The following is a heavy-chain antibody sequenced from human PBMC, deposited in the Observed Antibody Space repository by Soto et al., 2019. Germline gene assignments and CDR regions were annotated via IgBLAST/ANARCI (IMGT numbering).Heavy chain of an antibody. CDR2: ISSSSSYI. CDR3: ARSKGGDYYDSSGYPFDY. Sequence: GGSLRLSCAASGFTFSSYSMNWVRQAPGKGLEWVSSISSSSSYIYYADSVKGRFTISRDNAKNSLYLQMNSLRAEDTAVYYCARSKGGDYYDSSGYPFDYWGQGTLVTVSS. D-gene: IGHD3-22*01. V-gene: IGHV3-21*01. J-gene: IGHJ4*02. CDR1: GFTFSSYS.